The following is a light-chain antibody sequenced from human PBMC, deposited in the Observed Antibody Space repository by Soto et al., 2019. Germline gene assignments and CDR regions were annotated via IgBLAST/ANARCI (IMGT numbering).Light chain of an antibody. V-gene: IGLV1-44*01. J-gene: IGLJ3*02. CDR2: SNN. CDR3: QSYDNTLIVPWV. CDR1: SSNIGTNT. Sequence: QSVLTQPPSASGTPGQRVTISCSGSSSNIGTNTVNWYQHLPGSAPKLLIFSNNQRPSGVPDRFSGSKSGTSASLAISGLQTDDEADYYCQSYDNTLIVPWVFGGGTKLTVL.